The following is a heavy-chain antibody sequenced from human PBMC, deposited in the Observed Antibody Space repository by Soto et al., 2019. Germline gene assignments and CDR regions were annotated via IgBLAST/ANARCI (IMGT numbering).Heavy chain of an antibody. Sequence: EVQLVESGGGLVQPGGSLRLSCAASGFTFSSYWMSWVRQAPGKGLEWVANIKQDGSEKYYVDSVKGRFTISRDNAKNLLCVEKDSLGAEGQGGVDLAGGPFGPGFRGQGTLVTVSS. V-gene: IGHV3-7*04. D-gene: IGHD3-3*01. CDR3: AGGPFGPGF. CDR2: IKQDGSEK. CDR1: GFTFSSYW. J-gene: IGHJ4*02.